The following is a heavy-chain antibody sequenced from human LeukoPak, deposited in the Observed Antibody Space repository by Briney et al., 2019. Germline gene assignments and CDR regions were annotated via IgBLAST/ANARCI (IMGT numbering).Heavy chain of an antibody. CDR3: ARSHHPYHSAWDFAY. D-gene: IGHD6-19*01. CDR2: IYYSGST. V-gene: IGHV4-59*08. CDR1: GGSISSYY. Sequence: PSETLSLTCTVSGGSISSYYWSWIRQPPGKGLEWIGYIYYSGSTNYNPSLKSRVTISVDTSKNQFSLKLSSVTAAHTAVYYCARSHHPYHSAWDFAYWGQGTLVNVS. J-gene: IGHJ4*02.